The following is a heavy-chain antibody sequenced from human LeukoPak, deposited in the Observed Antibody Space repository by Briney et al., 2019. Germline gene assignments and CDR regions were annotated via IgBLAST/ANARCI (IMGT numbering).Heavy chain of an antibody. Sequence: PGGSLRLACVASGFTFSSYAMSWVRQAPGKGLEWVSAISGSGGSTYYADSVKGRFTISRDNSKNTLYLQMNSLRAEDTAVYYCAKHSSGWLYFDYWGQGTLVTVSS. V-gene: IGHV3-23*01. CDR3: AKHSSGWLYFDY. D-gene: IGHD6-19*01. CDR1: GFTFSSYA. CDR2: ISGSGGST. J-gene: IGHJ4*02.